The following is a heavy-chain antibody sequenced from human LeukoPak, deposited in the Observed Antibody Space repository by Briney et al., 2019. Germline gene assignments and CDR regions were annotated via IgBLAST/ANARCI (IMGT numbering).Heavy chain of an antibody. J-gene: IGHJ4*02. CDR2: IRYDGSNK. CDR1: GFTFSSYG. CDR3: AKEIYYYGSGSYYSFDY. D-gene: IGHD3-10*01. V-gene: IGHV3-30*02. Sequence: GGSLRLSCAASGFTFSSYGVHWVRQAPGKGLEWVAFIRYDGSNKYYADSVKGRFTISRDNSKNTLYLQMNSLRAEDTAVYYCAKEIYYYGSGSYYSFDYWGQGTLVTVSS.